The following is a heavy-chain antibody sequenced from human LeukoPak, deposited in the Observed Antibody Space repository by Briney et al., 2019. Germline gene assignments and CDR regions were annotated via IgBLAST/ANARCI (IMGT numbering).Heavy chain of an antibody. V-gene: IGHV1-2*02. D-gene: IGHD2-21*02. CDR1: GYTFTGYY. Sequence: EASVKVSCKASGYTFTGYYMHWVRQAPGQGLEWMGWINPNSGGTNYAQKFQGRVTMTRDTSISTAYMELSRLRSDDTAVYYCARAGDYCGGDCYSRGAYYFDYWGQGTLVTVSS. CDR2: INPNSGGT. J-gene: IGHJ4*02. CDR3: ARAGDYCGGDCYSRGAYYFDY.